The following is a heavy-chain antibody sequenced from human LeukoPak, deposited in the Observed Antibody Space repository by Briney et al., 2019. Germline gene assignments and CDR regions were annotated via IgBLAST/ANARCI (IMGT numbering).Heavy chain of an antibody. D-gene: IGHD6-19*01. V-gene: IGHV1-69*04. J-gene: IGHJ4*02. CDR2: VIPILGIA. CDR1: GDSINNYV. CDR3: ARGRNQIYSSGWYEDY. Sequence: SVKVSCKTSGDSINNYVLTWVRQAPGQGLEWMGRVIPILGIANYAQKFQGRVTITADKSTSTAYMELSSLRSEDTAVYYCARGRNQIYSSGWYEDYWGQGTLVTVSS.